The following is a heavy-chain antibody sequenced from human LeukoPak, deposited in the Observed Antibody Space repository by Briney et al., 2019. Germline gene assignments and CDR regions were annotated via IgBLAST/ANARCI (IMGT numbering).Heavy chain of an antibody. CDR3: VRGALPGDNWYFDL. CDR1: GFPFSAYD. J-gene: IGHJ2*01. V-gene: IGHV3-13*01. Sequence: PGGSLRLSCAPSGFPFSAYDMQWVRQAPGKGLEWVSALCSAGDTYYSGAVKDGFTISRDYAKNALFLQKKNLIAGDTAVYFCVRGALPGDNWYFDLWGRGTLVTVSS. CDR2: LCSAGDT.